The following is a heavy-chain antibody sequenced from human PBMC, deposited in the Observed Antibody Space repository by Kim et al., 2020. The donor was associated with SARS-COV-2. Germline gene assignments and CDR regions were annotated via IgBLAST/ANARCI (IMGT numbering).Heavy chain of an antibody. CDR3: ARADVARDDWKYTYYYG. D-gene: IGHD1-7*01. J-gene: IGHJ6*01. V-gene: IGHV3-7*03. CDR1: GFTFSRYC. Sequence: GGSLRLSCAASGFTFSRYCMNWARQAPGKGLEWVANIAQDGSEKYYADSVKGRFTIFRDNAEESMYLQMNNLRAEDTAVYYCARADVARDDWKYTYYYG. CDR2: IAQDGSEK.